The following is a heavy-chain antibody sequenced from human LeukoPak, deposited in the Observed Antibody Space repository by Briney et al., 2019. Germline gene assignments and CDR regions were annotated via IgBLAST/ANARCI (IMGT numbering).Heavy chain of an antibody. Sequence: KPSETLSLTCSVSGGSISSYYWSWLRQPPGKGLEWVGYMYYSGTTNYNPSLKSRVTISVDMSKNQFSLKLRSVTAADTAMYYCARHLGYCSSTSCYPWFDPWGQGTLVTVSS. CDR2: MYYSGTT. D-gene: IGHD2-2*01. J-gene: IGHJ5*02. CDR1: GGSISSYY. V-gene: IGHV4-59*01. CDR3: ARHLGYCSSTSCYPWFDP.